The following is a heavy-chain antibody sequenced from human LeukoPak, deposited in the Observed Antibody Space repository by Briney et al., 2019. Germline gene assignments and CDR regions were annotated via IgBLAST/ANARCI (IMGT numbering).Heavy chain of an antibody. CDR2: VMAIFGTA. CDR3: SRAPGYYSNTSGYAFDY. CDR1: GCTFSSYA. J-gene: IGHJ4*02. D-gene: IGHD2-2*03. Sequence: SSVKVSRKASGCTFSSYAFIWVRLAPAQGLEWMGGVMAIFGTANYAQKSLARVTITTDESTSTAYMVLSSPISDDTAVDYCSRAPGYYSNTSGYAFDYWGQGTLVTVSS. V-gene: IGHV1-69*05.